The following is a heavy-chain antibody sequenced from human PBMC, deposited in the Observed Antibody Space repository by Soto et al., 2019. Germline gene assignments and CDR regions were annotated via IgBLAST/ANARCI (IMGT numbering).Heavy chain of an antibody. J-gene: IGHJ3*02. D-gene: IGHD3-16*01. CDR2: IYSGGST. Sequence: EVQLVETGGGLIQPGGSLRLSCAASGFTVSSNYMGWVRQAPGKGLEWVSVIYSGGSTYYAGSVKGRFTISRDNSKNTLFLQMNSLRAEDTAVYYCARDGAYYDYTWGAFEIWGQGTMVTVSS. CDR1: GFTVSSNY. V-gene: IGHV3-53*05. CDR3: ARDGAYYDYTWGAFEI.